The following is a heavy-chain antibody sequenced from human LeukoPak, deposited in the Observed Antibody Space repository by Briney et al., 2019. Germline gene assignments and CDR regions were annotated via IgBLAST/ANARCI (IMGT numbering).Heavy chain of an antibody. CDR2: IWYDESNK. V-gene: IGHV3-33*01. Sequence: GRSLRLSCAASGFSLSSYGMHWVRQAPGKGLEWVAVIWYDESNKYYADSVKGRFTISRDNSRNTLYLQMNSLRAEDTAVYYCARGWGVSGWSYYFDYWGQGTLVTVSS. CDR1: GFSLSSYG. D-gene: IGHD6-19*01. J-gene: IGHJ4*02. CDR3: ARGWGVSGWSYYFDY.